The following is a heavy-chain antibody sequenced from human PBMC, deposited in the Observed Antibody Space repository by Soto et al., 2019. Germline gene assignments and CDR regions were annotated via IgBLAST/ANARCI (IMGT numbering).Heavy chain of an antibody. Sequence: EVQLVESGGGLVQPGGSLRLSCSASGFTFSSYAMHWVRQAPGKGLEYVSGIRGNGDPPFYADSVKGRFTISRDNSKNTLYLQMSSLSADDTAVYYCVSDQKREHFETSGPNWFATWGQGTLVTVSS. CDR1: GFTFSSYA. V-gene: IGHV3-64D*06. CDR2: IRGNGDPP. CDR3: VSDQKREHFETSGPNWFAT. D-gene: IGHD6-19*01. J-gene: IGHJ5*02.